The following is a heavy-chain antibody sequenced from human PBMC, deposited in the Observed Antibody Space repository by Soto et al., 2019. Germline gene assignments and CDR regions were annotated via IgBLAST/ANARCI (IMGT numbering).Heavy chain of an antibody. CDR1: GGFVNSDTHS. D-gene: IGHD2-2*02. Sequence: SETLSLTCTVSGGFVNSDTHSWSWLRLTPGKRLEWIGFSCCGGITKIPSLRSRVTMSEDTSKTHFSLTLRSVIVADTAVEHCARFVRYWSATTCSTRADVWGQGITVTVSS. V-gene: IGHV4-61*03. J-gene: IGHJ6*02. CDR3: ARFVRYWSATTCSTRADV. CDR2: SCCGGIT.